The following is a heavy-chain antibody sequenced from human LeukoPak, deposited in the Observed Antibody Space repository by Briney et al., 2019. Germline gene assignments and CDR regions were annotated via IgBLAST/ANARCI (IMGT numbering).Heavy chain of an antibody. D-gene: IGHD6-13*01. J-gene: IGHJ4*02. Sequence: GGSLRLSCAVSGFTFSDYYMSWIRQAPGKGLEWVSFISSGGSTISHADSVKGRFTISRDNAENSLYLQMNSLRAEDTGVYYCARRATAGSCFDYWGQGTLVTVSS. CDR1: GFTFSDYY. CDR2: ISSGGSTI. V-gene: IGHV3-11*01. CDR3: ARRATAGSCFDY.